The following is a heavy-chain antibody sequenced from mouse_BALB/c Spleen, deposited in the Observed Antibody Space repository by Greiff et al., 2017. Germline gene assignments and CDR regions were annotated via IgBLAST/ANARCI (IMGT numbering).Heavy chain of an antibody. CDR3: ARQGDRYRNYGYFDV. CDR2: ISSGGSYT. J-gene: IGHJ1*01. Sequence: EVQRVESGGGLVKPGGSLKLSCAASGFTFSSYAMSWVRQTPEKRLEWVATISSGGSYTYSPDSVKGRVTISRDNAKNTLYLQMSSLRSEDTAMYYCARQGDRYRNYGYFDVWGAGTTVTVSA. D-gene: IGHD1-1*01. V-gene: IGHV5-9-3*01. CDR1: GFTFSSYA.